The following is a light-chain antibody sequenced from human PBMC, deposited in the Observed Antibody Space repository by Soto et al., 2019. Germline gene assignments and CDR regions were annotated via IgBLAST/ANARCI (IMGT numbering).Light chain of an antibody. CDR3: QHYYNIPWT. Sequence: EIVMTQSPESLAVSLGERATINCKSSQSVLSSSNNQNYLAWYQQKAGQSPKLLMHWASIRESEVPDRFSGSGSGTDFTLTISSLQAEDVAVDYCQHYYNIPWTCGQGTKVETK. J-gene: IGKJ1*01. V-gene: IGKV4-1*01. CDR1: QSVLSSSNNQNY. CDR2: WAS.